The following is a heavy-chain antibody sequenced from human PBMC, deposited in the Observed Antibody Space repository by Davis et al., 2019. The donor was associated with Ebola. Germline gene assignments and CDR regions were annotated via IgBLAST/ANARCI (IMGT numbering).Heavy chain of an antibody. J-gene: IGHJ3*02. CDR2: ISYDGSNK. CDR3: ARDSYDSSDNDAFDI. Sequence: PGGSLRLSCAASGFTFSSYAMHWVRQAPGKGLEWVAVISYDGSNKYYADSVKGRFTISRDNSKNTLYLQMNSLRAEDTAVYYCARDSYDSSDNDAFDIWGQGTMVTVSS. D-gene: IGHD3-22*01. CDR1: GFTFSSYA. V-gene: IGHV3-30-3*01.